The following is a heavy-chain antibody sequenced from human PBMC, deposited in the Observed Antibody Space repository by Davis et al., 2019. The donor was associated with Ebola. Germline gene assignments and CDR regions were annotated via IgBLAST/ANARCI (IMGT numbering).Heavy chain of an antibody. J-gene: IGHJ4*02. CDR3: ARDMGGSGNYYISAFDY. CDR2: ISSSGSTK. D-gene: IGHD3-10*01. V-gene: IGHV3-48*03. Sequence: PGGSLRLSCAASGFTFSSYEMNWVRQAPGKGLEWISYISSSGSTKYYADSVKGRFTISRDNAENSLFLQMNSLRAEDTAVYYCARDMGGSGNYYISAFDYWGQGTLVTVSS. CDR1: GFTFSSYE.